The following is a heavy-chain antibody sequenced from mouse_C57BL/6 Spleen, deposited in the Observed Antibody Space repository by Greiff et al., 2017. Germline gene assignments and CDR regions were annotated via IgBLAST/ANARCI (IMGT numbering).Heavy chain of an antibody. Sequence: EVKLVESGGGLVKPGGSLKLSCAASGFTFSSYAMSWVRQTPEKRLEWVATISDCGSYTYYPDNVKGRFTISRDNATNNLYLQMSHLKSEDTAVYYCAREKYDGSSPFDCWGQGTTLTVS. J-gene: IGHJ2*01. D-gene: IGHD1-1*01. CDR3: AREKYDGSSPFDC. CDR2: ISDCGSYT. V-gene: IGHV5-4*01. CDR1: GFTFSSYA.